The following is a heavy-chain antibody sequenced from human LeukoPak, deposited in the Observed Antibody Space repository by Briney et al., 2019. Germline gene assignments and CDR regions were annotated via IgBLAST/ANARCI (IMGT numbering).Heavy chain of an antibody. D-gene: IGHD3/OR15-3a*01. Sequence: GGSLRLSCTASGFTFGDYAMSWVRQAPGKGLEWVGFIRRKVYGGTAEYAASVKGRFTISRDDSKSIAYLQMDSLKIEDSAVYYCTRGQGLYYWGQGTLVIVSS. CDR1: GFTFGDYA. J-gene: IGHJ4*02. CDR2: IRRKVYGGTA. CDR3: TRGQGLYY. V-gene: IGHV3-49*04.